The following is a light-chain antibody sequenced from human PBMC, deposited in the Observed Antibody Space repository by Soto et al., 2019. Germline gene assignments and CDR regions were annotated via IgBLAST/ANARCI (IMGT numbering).Light chain of an antibody. CDR1: QSVSSSY. J-gene: IGKJ3*01. V-gene: IGKV3-20*01. Sequence: EIVLTQSPGTLSLSPGERATLSCRASQSVSSSYLAWYQQKPGQAPRLLIYGASSRATGIPDRFSGSGSGTHFTLTISRLEPEDFAVYYCQQYGSSPLFTFCPGTKVDIK. CDR2: GAS. CDR3: QQYGSSPLFT.